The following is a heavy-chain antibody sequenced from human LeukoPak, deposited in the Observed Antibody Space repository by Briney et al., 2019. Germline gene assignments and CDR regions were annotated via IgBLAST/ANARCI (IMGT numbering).Heavy chain of an antibody. D-gene: IGHD3-10*01. CDR3: AKEGGSFYYYGSGSYLAFDY. CDR2: INTSGGST. Sequence: PGESLTLSCAASGFTFSSYAMSWVRQAPGKGLEWVSAINTSGGSTYYADSVKGRFTISRDNSKTTLYLQMNSLRAEDTAVYYCAKEGGSFYYYGSGSYLAFDYWGQGALVTVSS. V-gene: IGHV3-23*01. CDR1: GFTFSSYA. J-gene: IGHJ4*02.